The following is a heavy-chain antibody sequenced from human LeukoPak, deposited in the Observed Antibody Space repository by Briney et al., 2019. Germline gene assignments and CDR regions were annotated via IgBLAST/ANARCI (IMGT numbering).Heavy chain of an antibody. Sequence: SETLSLTCTVSGVSISSGDYYWNWIRQPPGKGLEWIGYISYSGGTYYNPSLKSRVTISVDTSKNQFSLKVSSVAAADTAVYYCARDHGGTYSRYYGMDVWGQGTTVTVSS. CDR3: ARDHGGTYSRYYGMDV. CDR2: ISYSGGT. V-gene: IGHV4-30-4*01. CDR1: GVSISSGDYY. D-gene: IGHD1-26*01. J-gene: IGHJ6*02.